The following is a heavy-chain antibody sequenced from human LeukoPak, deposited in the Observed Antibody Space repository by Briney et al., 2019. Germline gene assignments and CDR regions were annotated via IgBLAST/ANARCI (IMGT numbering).Heavy chain of an antibody. Sequence: GGSLRLSCAASGFTFSTYGMHWVRQAPGKGLEWVAVLSYDGTSEYYADSVKGRFTISRDNSKNTLFLQMNSLRAEDTAVYYCAKDEQQQLLIDYWGQGTLVTVSS. CDR3: AKDEQQQLLIDY. CDR1: GFTFSTYG. J-gene: IGHJ4*02. D-gene: IGHD6-13*01. V-gene: IGHV3-30*18. CDR2: LSYDGTSE.